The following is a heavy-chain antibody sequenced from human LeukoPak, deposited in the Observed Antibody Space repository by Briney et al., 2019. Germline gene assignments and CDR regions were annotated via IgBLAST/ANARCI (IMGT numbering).Heavy chain of an antibody. CDR2: IYYSGST. CDR1: GGSISSYY. CDR3: ARTSITMLEVFDI. V-gene: IGHV4-59*01. D-gene: IGHD3-22*01. J-gene: IGHJ3*02. Sequence: SETLSLTCTVSGGSISSYYWSWIRQPPGKGLEWIGYIYYSGSTNYNPSLKSRVTISVDTSKNQFSLKLSSVTAADTAVYYCARTSITMLEVFDIWGQGKMVTVSS.